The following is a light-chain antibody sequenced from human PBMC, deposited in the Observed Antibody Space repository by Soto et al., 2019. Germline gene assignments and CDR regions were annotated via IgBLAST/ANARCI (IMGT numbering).Light chain of an antibody. CDR1: QGIRTD. Sequence: AIQMTQSPSSLAASFGDRVTITCPASQGIRTDLGWYQQRPGKAPKLLIYEASNLRSEAPSRFSGSGSGTVFTLTISSLQPEDFATYYCLQDHNYPFTFGPGTKVDIK. J-gene: IGKJ3*01. CDR2: EAS. V-gene: IGKV1-6*01. CDR3: LQDHNYPFT.